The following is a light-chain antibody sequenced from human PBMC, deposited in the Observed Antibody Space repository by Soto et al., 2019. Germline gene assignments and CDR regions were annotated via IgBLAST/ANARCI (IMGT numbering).Light chain of an antibody. CDR2: EVT. CDR1: SSDVGSFNL. V-gene: IGLV2-23*02. CDR3: CSSSATLTPVV. Sequence: QSALTQPASVSGSAGQSITISCTGTSSDVGSFNLVSWYQQHPDKAPKLIIYEVTKRPSGVSSRFSGSKSGNTAPLTISGLQAEDEADYHCCSSSATLTPVVFGGGTKVTVL. J-gene: IGLJ2*01.